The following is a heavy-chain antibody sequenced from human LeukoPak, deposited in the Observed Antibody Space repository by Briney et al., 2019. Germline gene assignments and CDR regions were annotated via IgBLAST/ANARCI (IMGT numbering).Heavy chain of an antibody. Sequence: GGSLRLSCAASGFTVSSNYMSWVRQAPGKGLEWVSVIYSGGSGGSTYYADSVKGRFIISRDNSKNTLYLQMNSLRAEDTAVYYCAAEPDYYESSGYYSYWGQGTLVTVSS. CDR3: AAEPDYYESSGYYSY. CDR2: IYSGGSGGST. CDR1: GFTVSSNY. J-gene: IGHJ4*02. D-gene: IGHD3-22*01. V-gene: IGHV3-66*02.